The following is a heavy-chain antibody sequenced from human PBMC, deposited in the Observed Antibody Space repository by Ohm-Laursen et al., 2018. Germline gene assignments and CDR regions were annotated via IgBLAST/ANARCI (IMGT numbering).Heavy chain of an antibody. Sequence: SETLSLTCTVSGYSISSGYFWGWIQQPPGKGLEWIGTIYHSGSTYYNPSLKSRVTISVDTSKNQFSLKLSSVTAADTALYYCARGLWWFDPWGQGTLVTVSS. CDR1: GYSISSGYF. V-gene: IGHV4-38-2*02. CDR3: ARGLWWFDP. J-gene: IGHJ5*02. CDR2: IYHSGST.